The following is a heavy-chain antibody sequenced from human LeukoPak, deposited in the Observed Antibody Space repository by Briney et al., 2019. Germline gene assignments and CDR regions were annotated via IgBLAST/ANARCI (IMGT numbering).Heavy chain of an antibody. V-gene: IGHV4-38-2*01. D-gene: IGHD5-18*01. CDR1: GYSISSGYY. Sequence: SETLSLTCAVSGYSISSGYYWGWIRQPPGKGLEWIGSIYHSGSTYYNPSLKSRVTISVDTSKNQFSLKLSSVTAADTAVYYCARLINTAMVPDAFDIWGQETMVTVSS. CDR3: ARLINTAMVPDAFDI. CDR2: IYHSGST. J-gene: IGHJ3*02.